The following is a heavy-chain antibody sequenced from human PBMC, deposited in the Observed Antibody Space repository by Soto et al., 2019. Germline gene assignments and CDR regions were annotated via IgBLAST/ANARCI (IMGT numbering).Heavy chain of an antibody. V-gene: IGHV3-33*01. Sequence: GGSLRLSCAASGFTFSSYSMHWVRQAPGKGLEWVAFIWHDGGNKFYAESVTGRFTISRDNSKNTLYLQMTSLSAEDTAMYYCARDGDVNTGFGKDYWGQGTLVTVSS. J-gene: IGHJ4*02. CDR3: ARDGDVNTGFGKDY. CDR1: GFTFSSYS. CDR2: IWHDGGNK. D-gene: IGHD3-16*01.